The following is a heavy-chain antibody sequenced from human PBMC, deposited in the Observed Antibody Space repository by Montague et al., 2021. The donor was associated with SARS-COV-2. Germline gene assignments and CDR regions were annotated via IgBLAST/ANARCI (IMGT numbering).Heavy chain of an antibody. J-gene: IGHJ3*02. Sequence: SLRLSCAASGFTFGDYAMHWVRQAPGKGLEWVSGISWNSGSIGYADSVKGRFTISRDNAKNSLYLQMNSLRAEDTAVYYCAPREWELGAFYIWGQGTMVTVSS. V-gene: IGHV3-9*01. CDR2: ISWNSGSI. CDR3: APREWELGAFYI. CDR1: GFTFGDYA. D-gene: IGHD1-26*01.